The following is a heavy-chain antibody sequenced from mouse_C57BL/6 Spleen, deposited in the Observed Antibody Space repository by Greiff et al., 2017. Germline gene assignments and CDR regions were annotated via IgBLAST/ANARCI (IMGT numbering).Heavy chain of an antibody. CDR3: ARADDGSSWFAY. D-gene: IGHD2-3*01. Sequence: QVQLQQPGAELVKPGASVKLSCKASGYTFTSYLMHWVKQRPGQGLEWIGMIHPNSGSTNYNEKFKSKATLTVDKSSSTAYMQLSSLTSEDSAVYYCARADDGSSWFAYWGQGTLVTVSA. V-gene: IGHV1-64*01. CDR1: GYTFTSYL. CDR2: IHPNSGST. J-gene: IGHJ3*01.